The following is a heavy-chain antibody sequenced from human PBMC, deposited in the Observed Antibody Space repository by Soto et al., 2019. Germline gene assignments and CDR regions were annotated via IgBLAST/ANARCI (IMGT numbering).Heavy chain of an antibody. Sequence: PSETLSLTCAVYGGSFSGYYWSWIRQPPGKGLEWIGEINHSGSTNYNPSLKSRVTISVDTSKNQFSLKLSSVTAADTAVYYCARGGVRGVVTRRTPLDYWGQGTLVTVSS. J-gene: IGHJ4*02. CDR3: ARGGVRGVVTRRTPLDY. CDR2: INHSGST. CDR1: GGSFSGYY. V-gene: IGHV4-34*01. D-gene: IGHD2-21*02.